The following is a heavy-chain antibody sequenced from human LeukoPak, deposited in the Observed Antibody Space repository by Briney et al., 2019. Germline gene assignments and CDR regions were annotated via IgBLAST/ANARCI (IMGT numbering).Heavy chain of an antibody. J-gene: IGHJ4*02. D-gene: IGHD3-3*01. CDR1: GDSISNSRHY. Sequence: CXVSGDSISNSRHYWSWIRQPAGKALEWIGRIYPSGNTNYNPSLKSRVSISLYTSKNQFSLNLKSVTAADTAMYYCARDGVVTMELDYWGQGTLVTVSS. CDR2: IYPSGNT. V-gene: IGHV4-61*02. CDR3: ARDGVVTMELDY.